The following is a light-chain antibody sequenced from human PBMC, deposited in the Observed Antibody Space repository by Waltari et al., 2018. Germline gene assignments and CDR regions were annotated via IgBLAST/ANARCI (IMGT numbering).Light chain of an antibody. CDR1: NSNVGINY. V-gene: IGLV1-47*01. J-gene: IGLJ1*01. Sequence: QSVLTQPPSVSGAPGPRVTISCSGSNSNVGINYVSWFQHVPGAAPRLLIYRNNPRHAGVPDRFSGSKSGSSASLAISGLRSEDDADYYCAAWDVSLRGIFGTGTRVTVL. CDR2: RNN. CDR3: AAWDVSLRGI.